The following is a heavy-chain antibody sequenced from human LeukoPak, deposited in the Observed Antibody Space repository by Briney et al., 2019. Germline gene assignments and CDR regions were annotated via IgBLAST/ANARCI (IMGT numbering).Heavy chain of an antibody. D-gene: IGHD6-19*01. CDR1: GFTFDGYT. CDR3: AKGNSIAVSAFFDY. Sequence: GGSLRLSCAASGFTFDGYTMSWVRQAPGKGLEWVALISWDGDNTYYADSVKGRFTISRDNSKNSLYLQMNSLRTEDTALYYCAKGNSIAVSAFFDYWGQGTLVTVSS. V-gene: IGHV3-43*01. J-gene: IGHJ4*02. CDR2: ISWDGDNT.